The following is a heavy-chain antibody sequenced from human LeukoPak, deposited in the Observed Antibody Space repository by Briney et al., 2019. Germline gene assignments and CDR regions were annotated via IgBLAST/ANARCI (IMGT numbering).Heavy chain of an antibody. CDR3: ARGWVPAAILTTNNNWFDP. Sequence: ASVKVSCKASGYTFTGYYMHWVRQAPGQGLEWMGWINPNSGGTNYAQKFQGRVTMTRDTSISTAYMELSRLRSDDTAVYYCARGWVPAAILTTNNNWFDPWGQGTLVTVSS. V-gene: IGHV1-2*02. CDR2: INPNSGGT. D-gene: IGHD2-2*01. J-gene: IGHJ5*02. CDR1: GYTFTGYY.